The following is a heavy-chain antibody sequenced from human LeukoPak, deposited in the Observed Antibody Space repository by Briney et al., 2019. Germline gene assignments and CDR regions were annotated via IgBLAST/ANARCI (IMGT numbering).Heavy chain of an antibody. J-gene: IGHJ5*02. D-gene: IGHD2-21*02. V-gene: IGHV1-2*02. CDR1: GYTFTGYY. CDR3: ARDNYCGGDCLNWFDP. CDR2: INPNSGGT. Sequence: ASVKVSCKASGYTFTGYYMHWVRQAPGQGLEWMGWINPNSGGTNYAQKFQGRVTMTRDTSISTAYMELSSLRSEDTAVYYCARDNYCGGDCLNWFDPWGQGTLVTVSS.